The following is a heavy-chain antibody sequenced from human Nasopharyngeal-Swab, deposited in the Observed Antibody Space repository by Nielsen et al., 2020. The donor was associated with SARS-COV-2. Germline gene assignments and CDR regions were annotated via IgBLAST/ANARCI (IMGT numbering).Heavy chain of an antibody. J-gene: IGHJ4*02. CDR3: TSLAVVTPVPADY. Sequence: GESLKISCAASGFTFSDYYMSWIRQAPGKGLEWASYISSSGSTIYYADSVKGRFTISRDNAKNSLYLQMNSLRAEDTAVYYCTSLAVVTPVPADYWGQGTLVTVSS. CDR1: GFTFSDYY. CDR2: ISSSGSTI. D-gene: IGHD4-23*01. V-gene: IGHV3-11*04.